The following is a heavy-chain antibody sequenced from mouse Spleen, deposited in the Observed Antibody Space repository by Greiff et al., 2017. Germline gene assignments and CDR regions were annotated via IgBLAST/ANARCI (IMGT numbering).Heavy chain of an antibody. J-gene: IGHJ3*01. D-gene: IGHD2-10*02. Sequence: QVQLQQPGAELVKPGASVKLSCKASGYTFTSYWMQWVKQRPGQGLEWIGEIDPSDSYTNYNQKFKGKATLTVDTSSSTAYMQRSSLTSEDSAVYYCASGEYGNYEGFAYWGQGTLVTVSA. CDR3: ASGEYGNYEGFAY. V-gene: IGHV1-50*01. CDR2: IDPSDSYT. CDR1: GYTFTSYW.